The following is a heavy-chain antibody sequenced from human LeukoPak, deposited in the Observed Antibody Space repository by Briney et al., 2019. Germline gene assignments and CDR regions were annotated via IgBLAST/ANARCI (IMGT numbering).Heavy chain of an antibody. J-gene: IGHJ4*02. V-gene: IGHV4-39*01. CDR2: IYYDGST. CDR1: GGSVSSSSYQ. CDR3: ARLSGYSGYDWARLDY. Sequence: SETLSLTCTVSGGSVSSSSYQWGWIRQPPGKGLEWIGCIYYDGSTYYNPSLKSRVTISVDTSKNQFSLKLGSVTAADTAVYYCARLSGYSGYDWARLDYWGQGTLVTVSS. D-gene: IGHD5-12*01.